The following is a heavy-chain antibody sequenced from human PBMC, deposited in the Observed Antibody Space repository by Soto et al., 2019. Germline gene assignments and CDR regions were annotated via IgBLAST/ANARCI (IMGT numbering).Heavy chain of an antibody. J-gene: IGHJ6*02. CDR2: IIPMFGTP. V-gene: IGHV1-69*13. Sequence: SVKVSCKASGGSFRRNSISWVRQAPGQGLEWMGGIIPMFGTPNYAQKFRDRVTINADESMSTAYMDLNSLRSDDTAIYYCVRGTRDCSTTSCYTPQGSFYYGMDVWGQGTTVTVSS. CDR3: VRGTRDCSTTSCYTPQGSFYYGMDV. CDR1: GGSFRRNS. D-gene: IGHD2-2*02.